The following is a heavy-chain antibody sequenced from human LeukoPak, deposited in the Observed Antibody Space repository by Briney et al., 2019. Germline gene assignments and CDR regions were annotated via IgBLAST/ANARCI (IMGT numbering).Heavy chain of an antibody. Sequence: ASVRVSCKASGYTFTGYYMHWVRQAPGQGLEWMGWINPNSGDTHYAQKFQGRVTITRDTSISTGYMELTRLTSDDTALYYCARGGPSRGTGFYYFDYWGQGTPVTVSS. CDR2: INPNSGDT. CDR3: ARGGPSRGTGFYYFDY. D-gene: IGHD3-10*01. CDR1: GYTFTGYY. V-gene: IGHV1-2*02. J-gene: IGHJ4*02.